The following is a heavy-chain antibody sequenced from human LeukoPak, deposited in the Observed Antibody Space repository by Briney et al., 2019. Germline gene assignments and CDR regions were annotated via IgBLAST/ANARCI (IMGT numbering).Heavy chain of an antibody. CDR3: ARDGSTVTTSFIDY. CDR1: GFTFSSYS. V-gene: IGHV3-48*04. D-gene: IGHD4-11*01. Sequence: GGSLRLSCAASGFTFSSYSMNWVRQAPGKGLEYVSYISSGSGTIYYADSVKGRFTISRDNAKNSLYLQMNSLRAEDTAVYYCARDGSTVTTSFIDYWGQGTLVTVSS. CDR2: ISSGSGTI. J-gene: IGHJ4*02.